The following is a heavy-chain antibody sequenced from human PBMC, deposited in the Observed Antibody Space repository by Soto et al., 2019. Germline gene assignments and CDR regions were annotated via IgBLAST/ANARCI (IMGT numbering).Heavy chain of an antibody. CDR1: GGTFSSYA. V-gene: IGHV1-69*01. J-gene: IGHJ6*02. CDR2: IIPIFGTA. Sequence: KVSCKASGGTFSSYAISWVRQAPGQGLEWMGGIIPIFGTANYAQKFQGRVTITADESTSTAYMELSSLRSEDTAVYYCARATSPRYSSSDYYYGMDVWGQGTTVTVSS. CDR3: ARATSPRYSSSDYYYGMDV. D-gene: IGHD6-13*01.